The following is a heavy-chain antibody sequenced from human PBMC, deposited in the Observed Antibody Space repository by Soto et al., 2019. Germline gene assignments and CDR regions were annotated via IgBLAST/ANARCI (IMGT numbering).Heavy chain of an antibody. CDR3: ARHAGSYTPFDY. D-gene: IGHD2-2*01. J-gene: IGHJ4*02. CDR1: GDSTSNYY. CDR2: ISYSGNT. V-gene: IGHV4-59*01. Sequence: SETLSLTCIISGDSTSNYYWSWIRQSPGKGLEWIGYISYSGNTNYNPSLKSRVTISVDTSKDQLSLKVTSVTAADTAMYYCARHAGSYTPFDYWGQGTLVTVSS.